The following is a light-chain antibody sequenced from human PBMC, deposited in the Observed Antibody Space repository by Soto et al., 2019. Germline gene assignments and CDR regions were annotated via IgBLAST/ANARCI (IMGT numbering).Light chain of an antibody. CDR3: SSYTSTSTLGLI. CDR1: SSDVGGYNY. Sequence: QSALTQPASVSGSPGQSTTISCTGTSSDVGGYNYVSWYQQHPGKAPKLMIYDVSSRPSGVSNRFSGSKSGNTASLTISGLQAEDEADYYCSSYTSTSTLGLIFGGGTKVTVL. CDR2: DVS. V-gene: IGLV2-14*01. J-gene: IGLJ2*01.